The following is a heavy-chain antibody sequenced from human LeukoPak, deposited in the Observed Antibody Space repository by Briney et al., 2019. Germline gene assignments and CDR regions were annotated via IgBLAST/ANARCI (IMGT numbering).Heavy chain of an antibody. D-gene: IGHD3-22*01. Sequence: PGGSLRLSCAASGFTFSNYAMNWVRQAPGKGLEWVSTIGSSGGSTYYADSVKGRFTISRDNSKNTLYLQMNSLRAEDTAVYYCARELYDSSGYAFYYYYGMDVWGQGTTVTVSS. J-gene: IGHJ6*02. V-gene: IGHV3-23*01. CDR1: GFTFSNYA. CDR3: ARELYDSSGYAFYYYYGMDV. CDR2: IGSSGGST.